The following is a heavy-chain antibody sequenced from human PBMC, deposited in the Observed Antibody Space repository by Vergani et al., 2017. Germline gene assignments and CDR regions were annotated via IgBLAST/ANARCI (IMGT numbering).Heavy chain of an antibody. CDR2: IWSDGSKR. V-gene: IGHV3-33*06. Sequence: QVQLVESGGGAVQPGRSLRLSCAASGFSFSSYAMHWVRQAPGKGLQWVAIIWSDGSKRYYEGSVRGRFTISRDNSKNTIYLQMNSLRAEDTGMYYCVKESQDDTVEAPAAIQGTIDTWGQGTLVTVSS. CDR3: VKESQDDTVEAPAAIQGTIDT. J-gene: IGHJ5*02. CDR1: GFSFSSYA. D-gene: IGHD2-2*02.